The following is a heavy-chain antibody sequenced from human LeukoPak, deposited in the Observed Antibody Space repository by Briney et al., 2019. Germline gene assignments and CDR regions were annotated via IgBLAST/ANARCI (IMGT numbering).Heavy chain of an antibody. CDR3: ATVGASSVADAFDI. CDR1: GYTFTSYY. Sequence: ASVKVSCKASGYTFTSYYMHWVRQAPGQGLEWMGLINPTGGSTGYAQKFQGRVTMTEDTSTDTAYMELSSLRSEDTAVYYCATVGASSVADAFDIWGQGTMVTVSS. V-gene: IGHV1-46*01. D-gene: IGHD3-22*01. CDR2: INPTGGST. J-gene: IGHJ3*02.